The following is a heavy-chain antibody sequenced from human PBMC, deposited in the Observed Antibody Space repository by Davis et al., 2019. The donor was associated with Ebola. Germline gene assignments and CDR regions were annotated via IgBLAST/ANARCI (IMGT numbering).Heavy chain of an antibody. J-gene: IGHJ4*02. CDR1: GGTFSSYA. CDR3: ARVLGTYYFDY. V-gene: IGHV1-18*01. Sequence: ASVKVSCKASGGTFSSYAISWVRQAPGQGLEWMGWISAYNGNTNYAQKLQGRVTMTTDTSTSTAYMELRSLRSDDTAVYYCARVLGTYYFDYWGQGTLVTVSS. CDR2: ISAYNGNT.